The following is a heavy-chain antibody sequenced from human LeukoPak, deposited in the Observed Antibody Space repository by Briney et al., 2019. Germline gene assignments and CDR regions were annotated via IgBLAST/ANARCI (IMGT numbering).Heavy chain of an antibody. D-gene: IGHD3-22*01. CDR2: IYYSGST. Sequence: SETLSLTCTVSGGSISSYYWSWIRQPRGKGLEWMGYIYYSGSTNYNPSLKSRVTISVDTSKNQFSLKLSSVTAADTAMYYCARDSGYYDLDYWGQGTLVTVSP. V-gene: IGHV4-59*12. CDR3: ARDSGYYDLDY. CDR1: GGSISSYY. J-gene: IGHJ4*02.